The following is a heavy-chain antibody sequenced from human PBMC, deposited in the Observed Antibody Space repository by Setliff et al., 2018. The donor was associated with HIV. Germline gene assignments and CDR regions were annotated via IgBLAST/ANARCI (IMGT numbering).Heavy chain of an antibody. CDR1: GYIFTNYG. D-gene: IGHD3-10*01. V-gene: IGHV1-18*01. Sequence: ASVKVSCKASGYIFTNYGITWVRQAPGQGLEWMGWISADNGNTNYAQKLQGRVTMTTDTSTSTADMELRSLRYDDTAVYYCARVPGARPYYYYYMDVWGKGTTVTVSS. J-gene: IGHJ6*03. CDR2: ISADNGNT. CDR3: ARVPGARPYYYYYMDV.